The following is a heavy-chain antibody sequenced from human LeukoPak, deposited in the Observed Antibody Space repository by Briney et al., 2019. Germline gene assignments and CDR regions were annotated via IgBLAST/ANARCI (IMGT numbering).Heavy chain of an antibody. CDR2: INHSGST. CDR1: GGSFSGYY. D-gene: IGHD3-10*01. CDR3: ARGWSHYYGSGSYFS. V-gene: IGHV4-34*01. Sequence: PSETLSLTCAVYGGSFSGYYWSWIRQPPGKGLEWIGEINHSGSTNYNPSLKSRVTISVDTSKNQFSLKLSSVTAADTAVYYCARGWSHYYGSGSYFSWGQGTLVTVSS. J-gene: IGHJ5*02.